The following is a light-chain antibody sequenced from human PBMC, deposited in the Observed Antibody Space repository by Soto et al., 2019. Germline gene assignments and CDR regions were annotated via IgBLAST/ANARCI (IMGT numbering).Light chain of an antibody. V-gene: IGLV1-44*01. CDR1: SSNIGSNS. CDR3: AVWDGPMIEV. J-gene: IGLJ1*01. Sequence: QSVLTQPPSASGTPGQTVTISCSGSSSNIGSNSVNWYQQLPGAPPSLLIYSDDQRPSGVPDRFSGSTSGTSASLAISGLQSDDEDDYFSAVWDGPMIEVFGTGTKVTVL. CDR2: SDD.